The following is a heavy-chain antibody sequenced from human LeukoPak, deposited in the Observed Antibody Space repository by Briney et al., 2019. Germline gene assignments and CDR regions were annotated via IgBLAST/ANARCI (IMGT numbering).Heavy chain of an antibody. V-gene: IGHV3-11*04. CDR1: GFTFSDYY. CDR2: ISSSGSTI. Sequence: GGSLRLSCAASGFTFSDYYMSWIRQAPGKGLEWVSYISSSGSTIYYADSVKGRFTISRDNAKNSLYLQMNSLRAEDTAVYYCARVGTYYDFWSGYSTEYYFDYWGQGTLVTVSS. J-gene: IGHJ4*02. D-gene: IGHD3-3*01. CDR3: ARVGTYYDFWSGYSTEYYFDY.